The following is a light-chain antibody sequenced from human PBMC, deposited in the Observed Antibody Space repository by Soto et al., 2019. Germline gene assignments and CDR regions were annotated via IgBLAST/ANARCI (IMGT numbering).Light chain of an antibody. V-gene: IGLV1-47*01. CDR1: TSNIGSNY. J-gene: IGLJ1*01. Sequence: VRTEPPSASGTPGQGVTISCSGSTSNIGSNYVYWYQQLPGTAPKLLIYRNNQRPSGVPDRFSGSKSGTSASLAISGLRSDDEADYFCATWDDSLNGFYVFGTGTKVTVL. CDR2: RNN. CDR3: ATWDDSLNGFYV.